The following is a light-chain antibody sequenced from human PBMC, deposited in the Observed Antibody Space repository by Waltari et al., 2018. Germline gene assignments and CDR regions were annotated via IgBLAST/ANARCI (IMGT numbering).Light chain of an antibody. CDR2: EVS. CDR3: SSYTNRATLRV. J-gene: IGLJ1*01. CDR1: SSDIRNFNY. Sequence: QSALAQPASVPGSPGQSIAIPCTGTSSDIRNFNYVSCYQQHPGKAPKLILYEVSDRPSGVSRRFSGSKSGNKATLTISGLQADDEADYYCSSYTNRATLRVFGTGTKVTVL. V-gene: IGLV2-14*01.